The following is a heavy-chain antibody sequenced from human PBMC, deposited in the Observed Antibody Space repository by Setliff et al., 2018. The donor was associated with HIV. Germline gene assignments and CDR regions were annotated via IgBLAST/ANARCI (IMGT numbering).Heavy chain of an antibody. CDR3: NIYYYYYMDV. V-gene: IGHV4-39*07. CDR2: IYYSGST. CDR1: GGSISSNNYY. Sequence: SETLSLTCTVSGGSISSNNYYWGWIRQPPGKGLEWIASIYYSGSTYYNPSLKSRITISVDTSKNQFSLKLSSVTAADTAVYYCNIYYYYYMDVWGKGTTVTVSS. J-gene: IGHJ6*03.